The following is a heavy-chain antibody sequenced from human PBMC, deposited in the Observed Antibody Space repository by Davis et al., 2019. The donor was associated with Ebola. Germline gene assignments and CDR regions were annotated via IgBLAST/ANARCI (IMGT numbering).Heavy chain of an antibody. CDR2: IYYSGNT. J-gene: IGHJ3*01. V-gene: IGHV4-59*01. CDR1: GGSISSYY. CDR3: ARGEWELLFDAFDL. Sequence: PSETLSLTCTVSGGSISSYYWSWIRQPPGKGLEWIGYIYYSGNTHYNPSLKSRVTISVDTSKNQFSLKLNSVTAADTAVYYCARGEWELLFDAFDLWGQGKMVTVSS. D-gene: IGHD1-26*01.